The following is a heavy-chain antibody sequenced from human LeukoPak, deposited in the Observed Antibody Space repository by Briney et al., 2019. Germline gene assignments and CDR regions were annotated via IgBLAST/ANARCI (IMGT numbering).Heavy chain of an antibody. Sequence: GGSLRLSCAASGFTFSRYSMNWVRQAPGKGLEWVASISSTSTFIYSADSVKGRFTISRDNSWNTLYLQMNSLTVEDTAVYYCARGWGEKGRCRGGTCNNPEFDYWGQGALVIVSS. CDR1: GFTFSRYS. V-gene: IGHV3-21*01. D-gene: IGHD2-15*01. CDR2: ISSTSTFI. J-gene: IGHJ4*02. CDR3: ARGWGEKGRCRGGTCNNPEFDY.